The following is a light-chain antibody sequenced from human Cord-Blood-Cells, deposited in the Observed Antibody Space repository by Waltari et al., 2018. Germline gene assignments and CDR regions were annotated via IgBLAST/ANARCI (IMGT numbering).Light chain of an antibody. CDR1: QSVSSSH. V-gene: IGKV3-20*01. CDR3: QQYDSSPPIT. CDR2: GAS. Sequence: IVLTQSPGTLSLSPGERATLSCRASQSVSSSHLARYQQKPGQAPRLLIYGASSRATGIPDRCSGSGSGTDFTLTIIRREPEDFAVYYCQQYDSSPPITFGPGTKVDIK. J-gene: IGKJ3*01.